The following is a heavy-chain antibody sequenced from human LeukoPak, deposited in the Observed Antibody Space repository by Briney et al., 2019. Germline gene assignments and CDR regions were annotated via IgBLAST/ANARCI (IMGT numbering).Heavy chain of an antibody. CDR2: INHSGST. J-gene: IGHJ5*02. V-gene: IGHV4-34*01. Sequence: SDTLSLTCALYAASLSSYYWGWLRPPPGKRRVEYGEINHSGSTNYNPSLKRRVTISVDTHKNQFSLKLSSVTAADTAVYYCARGSTSHCIDHWGQGTLVTVSS. D-gene: IGHD2-2*01. CDR1: AASLSSYY. CDR3: ARGSTSHCIDH.